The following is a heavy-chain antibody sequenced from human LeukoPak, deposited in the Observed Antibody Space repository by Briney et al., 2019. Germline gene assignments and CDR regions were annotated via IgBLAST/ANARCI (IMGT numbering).Heavy chain of an antibody. J-gene: IGHJ4*02. CDR2: ISSGGGST. CDR3: AKGGVIPAAMRGFFDY. CDR1: GFTFSNYA. Sequence: GGSPRLSCAASGFTFSNYAMSWVRQAPGKGLEWVSAISSGGGSTYYADSVKGRFTISRDNSKGTLYLQINSLRAEDTAVYYCAKGGVIPAAMRGFFDYWGQGTLVTVSS. V-gene: IGHV3-23*01. D-gene: IGHD2-2*01.